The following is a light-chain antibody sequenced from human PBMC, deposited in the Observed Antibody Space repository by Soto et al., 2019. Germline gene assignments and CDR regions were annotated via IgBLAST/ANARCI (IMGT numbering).Light chain of an antibody. CDR1: QSLPSDW. J-gene: IGKJ2*01. CDR3: QQYGNFPYT. CDR2: GAS. V-gene: IGKV3-20*01. Sequence: EIVLTQSPGTLSLSPGGRATLSCRARQSLPSDWLAWYRHKPGQDPRILIYGASSRATGVPDRVSGSGSGTDFTLTINRLEPEDFAVYYCQQYGNFPYTFGQGTKLEIK.